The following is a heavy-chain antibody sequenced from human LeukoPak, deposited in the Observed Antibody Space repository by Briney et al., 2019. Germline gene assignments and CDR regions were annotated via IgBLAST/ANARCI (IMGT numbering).Heavy chain of an antibody. D-gene: IGHD3-22*01. J-gene: IGHJ6*03. CDR3: ARARSSGYYSHRSLGYYYYYYMDV. V-gene: IGHV4-30-4*07. CDR1: GGSISSGGYS. CDR2: IYYSGNT. Sequence: PSETLSLTCAVSGGSISSGGYSWNWIRQPPGKALEWIGYIYYSGNTYYNPSLKSRVTISVDTSKNQFSLKLSSVTAADTAVYYCARARSSGYYSHRSLGYYYYYYMDVWGKGTTVTISS.